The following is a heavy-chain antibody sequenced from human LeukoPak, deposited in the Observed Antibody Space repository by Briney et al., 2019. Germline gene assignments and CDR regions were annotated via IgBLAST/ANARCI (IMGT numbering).Heavy chain of an antibody. CDR3: ARTSRHYYGSGSNLTPWPAGMDV. CDR1: GGSMSGFF. Sequence: KPSETLSLTCSVSGGSMSGFFWTWIRQPPGKELEWIGPIYYSGSTTKYNPSLKSRVTISVDTSKSQFSLKLNSATAADTAVYYCARTSRHYYGSGSNLTPWPAGMDVWGQGTTVTVSS. D-gene: IGHD3-10*01. J-gene: IGHJ6*02. CDR2: IYYSGSTT. V-gene: IGHV4-59*01.